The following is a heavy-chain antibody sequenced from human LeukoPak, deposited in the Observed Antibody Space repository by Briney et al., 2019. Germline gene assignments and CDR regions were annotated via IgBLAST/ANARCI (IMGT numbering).Heavy chain of an antibody. V-gene: IGHV3-23*01. J-gene: IGHJ4*02. CDR3: AKPNWNYISDYFDY. Sequence: GGSLRLSCAASGFTFSTYAMSWVRQAPGKGLEWVSLISDGGGDTYYADSVKGRFTISRDNSKNTLYLQMNSLRADDSAVYYCAKPNWNYISDYFDYWGQGTLVIVSS. D-gene: IGHD1-7*01. CDR2: ISDGGGDT. CDR1: GFTFSTYA.